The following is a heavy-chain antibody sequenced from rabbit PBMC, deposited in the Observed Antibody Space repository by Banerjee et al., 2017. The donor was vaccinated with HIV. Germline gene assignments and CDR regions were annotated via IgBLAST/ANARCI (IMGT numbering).Heavy chain of an antibody. Sequence: QEQLVESGGGLVQPEGSLTLTCKATISRYWMCWVRQAPGKGLEWIGCIDIGSGSTDYASWVNGRFTISRTSSTTVTLQMTSLTAADTATYFCARRGAVSSGYYAFDPWGPGTLVTVS. CDR1: ISRYW. V-gene: IGHV1S45*01. D-gene: IGHD1-1*01. J-gene: IGHJ2*01. CDR3: ARRGAVSSGYYAFDP. CDR2: IDIGSGST.